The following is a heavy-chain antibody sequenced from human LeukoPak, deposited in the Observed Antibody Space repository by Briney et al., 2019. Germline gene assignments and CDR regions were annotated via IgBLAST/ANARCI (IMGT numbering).Heavy chain of an antibody. CDR1: GVSFSGYY. Sequence: SETLSLTCAVYGVSFSGYYWSWIRQPPGKGLEWIGEINHSGSTNYNPSLKSRVTISVDTSKNQFSLKLSSVTAADTAVYYCARGLIVVVPAAILWANWFDHWGQGTLVTVSS. V-gene: IGHV4-34*01. D-gene: IGHD2-2*02. CDR3: ARGLIVVVPAAILWANWFDH. J-gene: IGHJ5*02. CDR2: INHSGST.